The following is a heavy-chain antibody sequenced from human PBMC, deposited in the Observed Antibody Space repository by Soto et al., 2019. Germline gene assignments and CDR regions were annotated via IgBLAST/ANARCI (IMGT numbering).Heavy chain of an antibody. V-gene: IGHV3-7*01. CDR2: IKEDGSEQ. D-gene: IGHD4-17*01. Sequence: ESGGGLVQPGGSLRLSCAASGFNFRRYWMSWVRQAPGKGLEWVANIKEDGSEQYYVDSVKGRFTIFRDNAKNSLSLQMNSLRAEDTAIYYCARDPTASCGDSLLFDYWGQGTLVIVSS. CDR1: GFNFRRYW. J-gene: IGHJ4*02. CDR3: ARDPTASCGDSLLFDY.